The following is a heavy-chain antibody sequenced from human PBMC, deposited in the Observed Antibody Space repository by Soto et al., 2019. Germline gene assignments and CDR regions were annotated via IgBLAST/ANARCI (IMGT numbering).Heavy chain of an antibody. CDR1: GGTFSSYA. J-gene: IGHJ4*02. CDR2: IIPIFGTA. CDR3: AREPGDDSSGYYDY. D-gene: IGHD3-22*01. Sequence: ASVKVSCKASGGTFSSYAISWVRQAPGQGLEWMGGIIPIFGTANYAQKFQGRVTITADESTSTAYMELSSLRSEDTAVYYCAREPGDDSSGYYDYWGQGTLVTVSS. V-gene: IGHV1-69*13.